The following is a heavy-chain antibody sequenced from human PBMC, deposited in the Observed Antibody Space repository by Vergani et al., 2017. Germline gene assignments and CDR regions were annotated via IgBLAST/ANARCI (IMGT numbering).Heavy chain of an antibody. CDR2: IYYSGST. V-gene: IGHV4-59*01. CDR1: GGSISSYY. J-gene: IGHJ6*03. CDR3: ARQIRWFRGGNYYYYMDV. D-gene: IGHD3-10*01. Sequence: QVQLQESGPGLVKPSETLSLTCTVSGGSISSYYWSWIRQPPGKGLEWIGYIYYSGSTNYNPSLKSRVTISVDTSKNQFSLKVSSVTAADTAVYYCARQIRWFRGGNYYYYMDVWGKGTTVTVSS.